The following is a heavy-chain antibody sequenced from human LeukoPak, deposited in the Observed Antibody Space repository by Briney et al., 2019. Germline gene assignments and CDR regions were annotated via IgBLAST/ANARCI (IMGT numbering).Heavy chain of an antibody. CDR3: ARDYKCAFDN. D-gene: IGHD1-1*01. CDR2: IGTDKGNT. J-gene: IGHJ4*02. CDR1: AFTFSDYS. V-gene: IGHV3-48*01. Sequence: GGSLRLSCAPSAFTFSDYSMNWGREAPGPGLEAISYIGTDKGNTNYADSVKGRLTICGDKAKNSLSLQMNSLRVEDTAVYYCARDYKCAFDNWGQGTLVTVSS.